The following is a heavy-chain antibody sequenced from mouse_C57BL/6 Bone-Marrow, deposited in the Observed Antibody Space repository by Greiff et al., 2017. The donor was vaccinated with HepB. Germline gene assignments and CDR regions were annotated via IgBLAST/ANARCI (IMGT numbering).Heavy chain of an antibody. CDR2: IDPENGDT. CDR1: GFNIKDDY. Sequence: EVNVVESGAELVRPGASVKLSCTASGFNIKDDYMHWVKQRPEQGLEWIGWIDPENGDTESASKFQGKATITADTSSNTAYLQLSSLTSEDTAVYYCTTMVTTWYFDYWGQGTTLTVSS. D-gene: IGHD2-2*01. V-gene: IGHV14-4*01. J-gene: IGHJ2*01. CDR3: TTMVTTWYFDY.